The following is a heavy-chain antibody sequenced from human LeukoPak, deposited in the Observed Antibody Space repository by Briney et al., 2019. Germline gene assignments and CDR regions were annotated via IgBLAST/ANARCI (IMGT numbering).Heavy chain of an antibody. CDR3: APNGGYSYGYGLYYFDY. J-gene: IGHJ4*02. CDR1: GFTFSSYG. CDR2: IRYDGSNK. Sequence: HTGGSLRLSCAASGFTFSSYGMHWVRQAPGKGLEWVAFIRYDGSNKYYADSVKGRFTISRDNSKNTLYLQMNSLRAEDTAVYYCAPNGGYSYGYGLYYFDYWGQGTLVTVSS. V-gene: IGHV3-30*02. D-gene: IGHD5-18*01.